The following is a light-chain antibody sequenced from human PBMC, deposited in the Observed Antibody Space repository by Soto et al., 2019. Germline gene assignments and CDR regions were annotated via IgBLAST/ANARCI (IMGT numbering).Light chain of an antibody. CDR2: DVS. Sequence: LTQPRSVSGSPGQSVTISCSGTSSDVGLYNYVSWYQQHPGKAPKLMTYDVSKRPSGVPDRFSGSKSGNTASLTISGLQAEDEADYYCCSYAGRYTYVFGTGTKVT. CDR3: CSYAGRYTYV. J-gene: IGLJ1*01. CDR1: SSDVGLYNY. V-gene: IGLV2-11*01.